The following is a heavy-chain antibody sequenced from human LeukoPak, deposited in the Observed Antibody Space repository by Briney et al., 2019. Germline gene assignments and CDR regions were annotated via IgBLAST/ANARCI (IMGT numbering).Heavy chain of an antibody. D-gene: IGHD5-24*01. CDR2: VNRDGGGS. CDR1: GFTFIGNA. V-gene: IGHV3-23*01. Sequence: PGGSLRLSCAASGFTFIGNAMSWVRQAPGKGLEWVSGVNRDGGGSHYADSVKGRFTISVDNSKNTLHLQMNSLRAEDTAVYYCAKGGLGGYNAVFDHWGQGTLVSVSS. CDR3: AKGGLGGYNAVFDH. J-gene: IGHJ4*02.